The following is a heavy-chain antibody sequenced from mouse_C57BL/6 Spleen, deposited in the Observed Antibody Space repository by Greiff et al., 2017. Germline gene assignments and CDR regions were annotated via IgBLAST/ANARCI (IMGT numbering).Heavy chain of an antibody. J-gene: IGHJ2*01. Sequence: VQLQQPGAELVKPGASVKMSCKASGYTFTSYWITWVKQRPGQGLEWIGDIYPGSGSTNYNEKFKSKATLTVDTSSSTAYMQLSSLTSADSAVXYFARSAYYSNSLFVYWGQGTTLPVCS. CDR3: ARSAYYSNSLFVY. V-gene: IGHV1-55*01. CDR2: IYPGSGST. D-gene: IGHD2-5*01. CDR1: GYTFTSYW.